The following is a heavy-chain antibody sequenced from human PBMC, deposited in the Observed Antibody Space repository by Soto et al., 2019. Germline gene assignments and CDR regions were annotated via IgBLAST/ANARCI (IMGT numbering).Heavy chain of an antibody. V-gene: IGHV4-4*07. Sequence: SETLSLTCTVSGSAISSYYWSWIRQPAGKGLEWIGRIYTSGSTNYNPSLKSRVTMSVDTSKNQFSLKLSSVTAADTAVYYCARDHIAAAEYYGMDVWGQGTTVTVSS. CDR1: GSAISSYY. D-gene: IGHD6-13*01. CDR3: ARDHIAAAEYYGMDV. CDR2: IYTSGST. J-gene: IGHJ6*02.